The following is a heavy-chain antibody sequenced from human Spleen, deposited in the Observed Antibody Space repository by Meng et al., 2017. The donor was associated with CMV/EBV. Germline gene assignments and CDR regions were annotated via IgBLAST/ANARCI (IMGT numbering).Heavy chain of an antibody. CDR1: GGTFSSDG. CDR3: ARGVIVVAPAVIDDYYGMDV. V-gene: IGHV1-69*04. CDR2: IIPISGLT. D-gene: IGHD2-2*01. Sequence: SVKVSCKASGGTFSSDGLNWVRQAPGQGLEWMGRIIPISGLTHYAQKFQGRVTFIADTSTDTAYMELSSLRSDDTVVYFCARGVIVVAPAVIDDYYGMDVWGQGTTVTVSS. J-gene: IGHJ6*02.